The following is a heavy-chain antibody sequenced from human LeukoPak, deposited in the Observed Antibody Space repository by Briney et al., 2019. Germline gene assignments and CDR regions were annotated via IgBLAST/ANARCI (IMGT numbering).Heavy chain of an antibody. V-gene: IGHV3-30*02. J-gene: IGHJ4*02. CDR1: GFTFSSYG. D-gene: IGHD3-3*01. CDR2: IRYDGSNK. CDR3: ASGSYYYDFWSGLDY. Sequence: GGSLRLSCAASGFTFSSYGMHWVRQAPGKGLEWVAFIRYDGSNKYYADSVKGRFTISRDNSKNTLYLQMNSLRAEDTAVYYCASGSYYYDFWSGLDYWGQGTLVTVSS.